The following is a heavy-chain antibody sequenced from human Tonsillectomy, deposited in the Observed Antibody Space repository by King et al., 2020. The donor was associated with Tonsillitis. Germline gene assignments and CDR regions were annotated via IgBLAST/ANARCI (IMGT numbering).Heavy chain of an antibody. CDR1: GFTFSDYD. J-gene: IGHJ4*02. D-gene: IGHD4-17*01. Sequence: DVQLVESGGGLVKPGGSLRLSCAASGFTFSDYDMNWVRQAPGRGLQWVSSISASGTYTFYADSVKGRFTISRDNAKNSLYLQMNGLRAEDTALYYCARHWGTTVTTPLGYWGQGTLVTVSS. CDR3: ARHWGTTVTTPLGY. V-gene: IGHV3-21*01. CDR2: ISASGTYT.